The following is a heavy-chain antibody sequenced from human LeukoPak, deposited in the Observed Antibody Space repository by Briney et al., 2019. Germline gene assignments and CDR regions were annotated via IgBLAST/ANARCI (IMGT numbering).Heavy chain of an antibody. D-gene: IGHD3-10*01. CDR1: GYTFTTYA. CDR3: ARAQLLWFVELFYYDY. CDR2: INTNSGNP. Sequence: GASVKVSCKASGYTFTTYAMNWVRQAPGQGLEWMGWINTNSGNPTYAQGFTGRFVFSLDTSVSTAYLQISSLKAEDTVVYYCARAQLLWFVELFYYDYWGQGTLVTVSS. V-gene: IGHV7-4-1*02. J-gene: IGHJ4*02.